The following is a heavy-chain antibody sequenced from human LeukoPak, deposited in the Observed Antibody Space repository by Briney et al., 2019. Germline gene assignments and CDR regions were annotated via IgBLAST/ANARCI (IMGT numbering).Heavy chain of an antibody. V-gene: IGHV3-20*04. CDR3: ARDSAYTGQLHDY. CDR1: GYSISSGYY. D-gene: IGHD6-6*01. Sequence: ETLSLTCTVSGYSISSGYYWGWIRQPPGKGLEWVSGINWNGGSTGYADSVKGRFTISRDNAKNSLYLQMNSLRAEDTALYYCARDSAYTGQLHDYWGQGTLVTVSS. J-gene: IGHJ4*02. CDR2: INWNGGST.